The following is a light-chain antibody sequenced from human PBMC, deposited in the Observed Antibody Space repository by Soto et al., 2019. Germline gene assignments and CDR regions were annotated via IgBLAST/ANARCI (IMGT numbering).Light chain of an antibody. Sequence: QSALTQPASVSGSPGQSITISCTGTSSDIGGYNYVSWYQQLLGKVPKLIIYDVSNRPSGVSDRFSGSKSGNAASLTISGLQAEDEADYYCSSYTSTSTLDVFGTGTKVTVL. V-gene: IGLV2-14*03. CDR3: SSYTSTSTLDV. J-gene: IGLJ1*01. CDR2: DVS. CDR1: SSDIGGYNY.